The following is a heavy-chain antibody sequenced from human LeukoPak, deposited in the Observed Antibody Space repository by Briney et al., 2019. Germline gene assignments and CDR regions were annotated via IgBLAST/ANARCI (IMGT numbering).Heavy chain of an antibody. CDR1: GFTFSSYG. Sequence: GGSLRLSCAASGFTFSSYGMHWARQAPGKGLEYVSSISSNGGSTFYANSVKGRFTISRDNSKNTLYLQMGSLRAEDMAVYYCARDLYYDLLTGYSGPDYWGQGTLVTVSS. J-gene: IGHJ4*02. CDR3: ARDLYYDLLTGYSGPDY. V-gene: IGHV3-64*01. CDR2: ISSNGGST. D-gene: IGHD3-9*01.